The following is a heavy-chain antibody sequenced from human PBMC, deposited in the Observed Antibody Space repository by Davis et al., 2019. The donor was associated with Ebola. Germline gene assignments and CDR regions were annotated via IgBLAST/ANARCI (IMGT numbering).Heavy chain of an antibody. CDR1: GGSISSGTYY. J-gene: IGHJ2*01. Sequence: SETLSLTCSVSGGSISSGTYYWGWVRQPPGKGLEWIGSIYYHGRTYYSSSLEGRVTILLDTSKNQFSLKLSSVTAAGTAVYFCARLGGLFSSSSGALYFDLWGRGTLVSVSS. CDR2: IYYHGRT. CDR3: ARLGGLFSSSSGALYFDL. D-gene: IGHD6-6*01. V-gene: IGHV4-39*07.